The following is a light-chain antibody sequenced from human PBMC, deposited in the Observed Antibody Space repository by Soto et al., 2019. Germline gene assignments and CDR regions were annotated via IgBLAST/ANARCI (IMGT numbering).Light chain of an antibody. CDR2: SNN. J-gene: IGLJ1*01. Sequence: QSVLTQPPSASGTPGQRVTISCSGSSSNIEINTVNWYQQLPGTAPKLLIYSNNQRPSGVPGRFSGSKSGTSASLAISGLQSEDEADYYCSSYTSSSTLVFGTGTKVTVL. CDR1: SSNIEINT. CDR3: SSYTSSSTLV. V-gene: IGLV1-44*01.